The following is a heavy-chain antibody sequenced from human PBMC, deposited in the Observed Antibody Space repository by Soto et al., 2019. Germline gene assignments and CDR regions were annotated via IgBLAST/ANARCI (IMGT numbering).Heavy chain of an antibody. J-gene: IGHJ6*02. V-gene: IGHV1-69*01. D-gene: IGHD2-2*01. CDR3: STSVYCSTTRCYYSFDFDV. CDR1: GGTFSSHS. Sequence: QVQLVQSGAEVKKPGSSVKVSCKVSGGTFSSHSINWVRQAPGQGPEWMGGIIPIFGTENYAQKFQGRVTITADESTSTAYMALISLTSEDTSLYYCSTSVYCSTTRCYYSFDFDVWGQGTTVIVSS. CDR2: IIPIFGTE.